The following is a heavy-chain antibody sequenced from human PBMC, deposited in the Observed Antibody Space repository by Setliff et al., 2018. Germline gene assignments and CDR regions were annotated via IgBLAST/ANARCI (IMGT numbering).Heavy chain of an antibody. Sequence: PGESLKISCAASGFTFSSYAMSWVRQAPGKGLEWVSAISGSGGSTYYADSVKGRFTISRDNSKNTLYLQMNSLRAEDTAVYYCAKYRYYGSGTIINYFDYWGQGTLVTVSS. D-gene: IGHD3-10*01. CDR1: GFTFSSYA. J-gene: IGHJ4*02. CDR2: ISGSGGST. CDR3: AKYRYYGSGTIINYFDY. V-gene: IGHV3-23*01.